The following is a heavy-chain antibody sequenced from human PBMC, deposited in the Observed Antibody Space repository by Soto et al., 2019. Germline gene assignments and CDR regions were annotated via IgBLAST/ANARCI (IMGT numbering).Heavy chain of an antibody. J-gene: IGHJ4*02. CDR2: IYYSGST. CDR1: GGSIRSGDYY. Sequence: SETLSLTCTVSGGSIRSGDYYWSWIRQPPGKGLESIGYIYYSGSTYYNPSLKSRVTISVDTSKNQFSLKLSSVTAADTAVYYCARELRDYVWGSYSSARRHFDYWGQGTLVTVSS. D-gene: IGHD3-16*01. V-gene: IGHV4-30-4*01. CDR3: ARELRDYVWGSYSSARRHFDY.